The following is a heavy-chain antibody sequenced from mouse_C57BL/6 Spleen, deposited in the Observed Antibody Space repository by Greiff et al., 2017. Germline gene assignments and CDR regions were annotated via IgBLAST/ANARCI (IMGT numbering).Heavy chain of an antibody. CDR1: GYAFSSYW. D-gene: IGHD2-1*01. J-gene: IGHJ2*01. CDR2: IYPGDGDT. Sequence: QVQLQQSGAELVKPGASVKISCKASGYAFSSYWMNWVKQRPGKGLEWIGQIYPGDGDTNYNGKFKGKATLTADKSSSTAYMQLSSLTCEDSAVYFCARSVYRGNFIDYWGKGTTLTVSS. V-gene: IGHV1-80*01. CDR3: ARSVYRGNFIDY.